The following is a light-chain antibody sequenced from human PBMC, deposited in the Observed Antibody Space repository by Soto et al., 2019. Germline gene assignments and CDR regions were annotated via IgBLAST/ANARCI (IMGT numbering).Light chain of an antibody. CDR1: HPISNY. V-gene: IGKV1-39*01. Sequence: DIPMTQSPSSLSASVGDRVTITCRASHPISNYLNWYQHRPGKAPKLLIYGASTLQSGVPSRFSGSESGTDFTLTITSLQPEDCATYCCQQTYATPITFGQGTRLEIK. CDR3: QQTYATPIT. CDR2: GAS. J-gene: IGKJ5*01.